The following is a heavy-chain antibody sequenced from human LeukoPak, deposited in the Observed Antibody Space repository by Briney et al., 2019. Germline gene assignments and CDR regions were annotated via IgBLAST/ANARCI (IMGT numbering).Heavy chain of an antibody. D-gene: IGHD5-24*01. CDR1: GGSISNYY. V-gene: IGHV4-59*08. Sequence: PSETLSLTCTVSGGSISNYYWIWIRQPPGKGLEWMGFIYYTGTTNYSPSLRSRVTISVDTSKNQVSLKLDSVTAADTAVYYCARHGDDFAYHFYMDVWGKGTTVTVSS. CDR2: IYYTGTT. J-gene: IGHJ6*03. CDR3: ARHGDDFAYHFYMDV.